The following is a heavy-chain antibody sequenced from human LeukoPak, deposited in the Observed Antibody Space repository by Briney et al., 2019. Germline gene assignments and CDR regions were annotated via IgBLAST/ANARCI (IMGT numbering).Heavy chain of an antibody. V-gene: IGHV3-48*04. CDR2: ISSSSSTI. CDR3: ARGGHYDYVWGSFDY. D-gene: IGHD3-16*01. CDR1: GFTFSSYS. Sequence: QPGGSLRLSCAASGFTFSSYSMNWVRQAPGKGLEWVSYISSSSSTIYYADSVKGRFTISRDNSKNTVYLQMNSLRAEDTAVYYCARGGHYDYVWGSFDYWGQGTLVTVSS. J-gene: IGHJ4*02.